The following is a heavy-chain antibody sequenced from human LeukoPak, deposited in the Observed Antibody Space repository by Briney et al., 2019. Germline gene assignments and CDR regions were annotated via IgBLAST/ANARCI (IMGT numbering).Heavy chain of an antibody. CDR3: AKGPLTLIVGAFFDY. Sequence: GGSLRLSCAASGFTFSSYSMNWVRQAPGKGLEWVAFIRYDGSNKYYADSVKGRFTISRDNSKNTLYLQMNSLRAEDTAVYYCAKGPLTLIVGAFFDYWGQGTLVTVSS. CDR2: IRYDGSNK. D-gene: IGHD1-26*01. V-gene: IGHV3-30*02. J-gene: IGHJ4*02. CDR1: GFTFSSYS.